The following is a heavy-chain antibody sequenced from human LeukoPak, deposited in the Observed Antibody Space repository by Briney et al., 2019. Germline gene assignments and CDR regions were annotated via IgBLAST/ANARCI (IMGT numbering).Heavy chain of an antibody. J-gene: IGHJ4*02. CDR3: TKASAARCIGVFCYPFDH. CDR2: TNRRGDIT. D-gene: IGHD2-15*01. CDR1: GYTFGDYG. Sequence: PGGSLRLSCAASGYTFGDYGMSWVRQVPGKGLEWVSGTNRRGDITGYADFVKGRFTISRDNAKNSLYLQMNSLRVEDTAVYYCTKASAARCIGVFCYPFDHWGQGTLVTVSS. V-gene: IGHV3-20*04.